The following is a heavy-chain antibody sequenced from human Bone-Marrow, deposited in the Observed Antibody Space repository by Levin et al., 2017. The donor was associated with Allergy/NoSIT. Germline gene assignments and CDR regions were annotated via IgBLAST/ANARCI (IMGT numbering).Heavy chain of an antibody. CDR1: GFTFGSYT. J-gene: IGHJ4*02. CDR2: INSGSSYI. D-gene: IGHD4-17*01. Sequence: PGGSLRLSCAASGFTFGSYTMNWVRQTPRRGLEWVASINSGSSYIFYADSVRGRFTLSRDNAKNSLYLQMKYLTVEDTAVYFCARMPDDGDNDEEGYFDSWGQGALVLVSS. CDR3: ARMPDDGDNDEEGYFDS. V-gene: IGHV3-21*06.